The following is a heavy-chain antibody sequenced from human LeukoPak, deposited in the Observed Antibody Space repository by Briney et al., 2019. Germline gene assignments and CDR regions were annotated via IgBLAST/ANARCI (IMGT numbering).Heavy chain of an antibody. D-gene: IGHD6-19*01. CDR3: ARPYTSGWRGGFDY. CDR2: IYYSGST. V-gene: IGHV4-59*08. Sequence: SEILSLTCTVSGGSINSYYWSWIRQPPGKGLEWIGYIYYSGSTNYNPSLKSRVTIPVDTSKNQFSLKLSSVTAADTAMYYCARPYTSGWRGGFDYWGQGTLVTVSS. J-gene: IGHJ4*02. CDR1: GGSINSYY.